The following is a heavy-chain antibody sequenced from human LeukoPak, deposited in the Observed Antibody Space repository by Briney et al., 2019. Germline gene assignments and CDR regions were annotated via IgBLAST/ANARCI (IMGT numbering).Heavy chain of an antibody. CDR3: AKDPRRYCSSTSCYSTYFVY. J-gene: IGHJ4*02. CDR1: GFTFSSYG. V-gene: IGHV3-33*06. D-gene: IGHD2-2*01. Sequence: GGSLRLSCAASGFTFSSYGMHWVRQAPGKGLEWVAVIWYDGSNKYYADSVKGRFTISRDNSKNTLYLQMNSLRAEDTAVYYCAKDPRRYCSSTSCYSTYFVYWGQGTLVTVSS. CDR2: IWYDGSNK.